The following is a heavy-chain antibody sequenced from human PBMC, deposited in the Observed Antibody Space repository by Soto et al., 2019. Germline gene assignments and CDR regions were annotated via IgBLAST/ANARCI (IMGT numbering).Heavy chain of an antibody. CDR3: ARFSTIFGVVVDY. CDR1: GCSISSGDYY. Sequence: SETLSLTCTVSGCSISSGDYYWSWIRQPPGKGLEWIGYIYYSGSTYYNPSLKSRVTISVDTSKNQFSLKLSSVTAADTAVYYCARFSTIFGVVVDYWGQGTLVTV. J-gene: IGHJ4*02. D-gene: IGHD3-3*01. V-gene: IGHV4-30-4*01. CDR2: IYYSGST.